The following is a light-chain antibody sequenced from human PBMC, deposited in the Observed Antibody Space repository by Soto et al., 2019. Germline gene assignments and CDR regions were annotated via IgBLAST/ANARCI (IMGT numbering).Light chain of an antibody. Sequence: QSALTQPASVSGSPGQSITIYCTGTSSDVGGYNYVSWYQQHPGKAPKLMIYDVRDRPSGVSNRFSGSKSGKTASLTISGLQAEDEADYYCSSYSSSSPVVFGGGTKLTVL. V-gene: IGLV2-14*03. J-gene: IGLJ2*01. CDR3: SSYSSSSPVV. CDR2: DVR. CDR1: SSDVGGYNY.